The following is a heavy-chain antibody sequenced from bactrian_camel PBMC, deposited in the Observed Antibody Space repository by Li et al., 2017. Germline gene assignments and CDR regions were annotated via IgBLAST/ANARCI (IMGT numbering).Heavy chain of an antibody. CDR3: AAPSYRGNWCAPVAWVPRFGN. D-gene: IGHD7*01. J-gene: IGHJ6*01. Sequence: HVQLVESGGGSVQTGESLRLSCARSKYPTSTNSMAWFRQSPGNEREGVAALFTGSGRTAYADSVKGRFTISRDMSKNTIDLQMNSLKPEDTAMYFCAAPSYRGNWCAPVAWVPRFGNRGQGTHVTVS. V-gene: IGHV3S54*01. CDR2: LFTGSGRT. CDR1: KYPTSTNS.